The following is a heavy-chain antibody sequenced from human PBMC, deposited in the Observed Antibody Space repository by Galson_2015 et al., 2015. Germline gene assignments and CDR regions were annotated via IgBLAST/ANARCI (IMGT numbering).Heavy chain of an antibody. CDR2: ISSGGITI. J-gene: IGHJ1*01. CDR3: ARGCDYGTRFQH. Sequence: SLRLSCAASGFTFSSYEMNWVRQAPGKGLEWVSYISSGGITIYYADSVKGRFTVSRDNARNSLYLQMNSLRAEDTAVYYCARGCDYGTRFQHWGQGTLVTVSS. CDR1: GFTFSSYE. D-gene: IGHD4-17*01. V-gene: IGHV3-48*03.